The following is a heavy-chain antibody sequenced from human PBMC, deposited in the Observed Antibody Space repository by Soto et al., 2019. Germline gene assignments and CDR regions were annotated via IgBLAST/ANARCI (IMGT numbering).Heavy chain of an antibody. Sequence: HPGGSLRLSCAASGFTFSSYAMSWVRRAPGKGLEWVSAISGSGGSTYYADSVKGRFTISRDNSKNTLYLQMNSLRAEDTAVYYCAKDCRFLYSSSYFDYWGQRTLVTVSS. D-gene: IGHD6-6*01. CDR2: ISGSGGST. CDR3: AKDCRFLYSSSYFDY. V-gene: IGHV3-23*01. CDR1: GFTFSSYA. J-gene: IGHJ4*02.